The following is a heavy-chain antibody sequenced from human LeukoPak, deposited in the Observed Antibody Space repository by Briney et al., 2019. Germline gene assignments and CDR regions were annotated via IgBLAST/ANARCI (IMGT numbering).Heavy chain of an antibody. CDR3: AKDRGRAVAGSEFDY. D-gene: IGHD6-19*01. V-gene: IGHV3-23*01. J-gene: IGHJ4*02. Sequence: GGSLRLSCAASGFTFSSYGMTWVRQVPGKGLEWVSVISGSGGSTNYADSVKGRFTISRDNSKNTLYLEMNSLRAEDTALYYCAKDRGRAVAGSEFDYWGQGTLVTVSS. CDR1: GFTFSSYG. CDR2: ISGSGGST.